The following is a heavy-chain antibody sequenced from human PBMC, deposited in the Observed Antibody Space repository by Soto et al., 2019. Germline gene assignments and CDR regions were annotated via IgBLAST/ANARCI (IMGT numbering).Heavy chain of an antibody. CDR1: GYTFTSYA. Sequence: QVQLVQSGAEVKKPGASVKVSCKASGYTFTSYAMHWVRQAPGQRLEWMGWINAGNGNTKYSQKFQGRVTITRDTSANTAYMELSSLRSEDTAVYYCARDGFFGYGVVYYYGMDVWGQGTTVTVSS. CDR2: INAGNGNT. J-gene: IGHJ6*02. D-gene: IGHD3-3*01. CDR3: ARDGFFGYGVVYYYGMDV. V-gene: IGHV1-3*01.